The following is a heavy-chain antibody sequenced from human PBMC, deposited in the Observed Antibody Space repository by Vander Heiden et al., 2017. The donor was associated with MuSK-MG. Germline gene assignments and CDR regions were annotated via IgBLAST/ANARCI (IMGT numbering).Heavy chain of an antibody. CDR3: ASGDDSSATTDY. J-gene: IGHJ4*02. D-gene: IGHD3-22*01. Sequence: QLQLQESGPGLVKPSETLSLTCTVSGGSISSSSYYWGWIRQPPGKGLEWIGSIYYSGSTYYNPALKSRVTISVDTSKNQFSLKLRSVTAADTAVYYCASGDDSSATTDYWGQGTLVTVSS. CDR1: GGSISSSSYY. V-gene: IGHV4-39*01. CDR2: IYYSGST.